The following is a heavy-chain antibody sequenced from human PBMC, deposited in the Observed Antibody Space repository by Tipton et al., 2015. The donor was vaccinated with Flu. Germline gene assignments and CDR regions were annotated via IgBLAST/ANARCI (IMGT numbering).Heavy chain of an antibody. CDR3: ARSSFPILTGYSPLDY. J-gene: IGHJ4*02. Sequence: QLVQSGAEVKKPGASVKVSCRASGYTFSGYYIHWVRQAPGQGLEWMGWINPNSGGTNYAQKFQGRVTMTRDTSISTAYLDLSRLRSDDTALYSCARSSFPILTGYSPLDYWGQGTLVTSSS. V-gene: IGHV1-2*02. D-gene: IGHD3-9*01. CDR2: INPNSGGT. CDR1: GYTFSGYY.